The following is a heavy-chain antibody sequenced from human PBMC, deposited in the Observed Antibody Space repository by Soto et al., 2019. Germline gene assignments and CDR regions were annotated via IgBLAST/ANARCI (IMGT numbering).Heavy chain of an antibody. V-gene: IGHV4-59*01. CDR3: AGKINYYDSSGYYSYWYFDL. CDR1: GGSISSYY. J-gene: IGHJ2*01. D-gene: IGHD3-22*01. Sequence: KLRETLSLTCTVSGGSISSYYWSWIRQPPGKGLEWIGYIYYSGSTNYNPSLKSRVTISVDTSKNQFSLKLSSVTAADTAVYYCAGKINYYDSSGYYSYWYFDLWGRGTLVTVSS. CDR2: IYYSGST.